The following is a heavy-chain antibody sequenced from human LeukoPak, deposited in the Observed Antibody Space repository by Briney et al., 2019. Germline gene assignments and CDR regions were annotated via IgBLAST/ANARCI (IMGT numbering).Heavy chain of an antibody. Sequence: PGGSLRLSCAASGFTFSSYAMSWVRQAPGKGLEWVSGISWNSGSIGYADSVKGRFTISRDNAKKSLFLQMNSLGAEDTALYYCAKGSTGSFLTDYWGQGTLVTVSS. CDR2: ISWNSGSI. D-gene: IGHD1-26*01. CDR1: GFTFSSYA. CDR3: AKGSTGSFLTDY. J-gene: IGHJ4*02. V-gene: IGHV3-9*01.